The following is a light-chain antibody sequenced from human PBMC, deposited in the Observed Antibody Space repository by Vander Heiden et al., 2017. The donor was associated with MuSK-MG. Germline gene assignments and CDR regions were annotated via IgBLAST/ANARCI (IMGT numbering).Light chain of an antibody. CDR3: QQNYSYAPIT. Sequence: AIRMTQSPSLLSASTGDRVTITCRASQGISSYLAWYQQKPGKAPKLLIYAASTLQSGVPSRFSGSGCGRDFTLTISCRQSEDFAAYYCQQNYSYAPITFGRGTRLEMK. J-gene: IGKJ4*01. CDR1: QGISSY. CDR2: AAS. V-gene: IGKV1-8*01.